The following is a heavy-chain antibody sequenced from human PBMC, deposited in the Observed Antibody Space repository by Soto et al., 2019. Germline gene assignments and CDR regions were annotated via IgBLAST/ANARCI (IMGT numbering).Heavy chain of an antibody. V-gene: IGHV4-4*07. CDR1: DDFISSYY. D-gene: IGHD3-9*01. CDR3: ARADYEILTGSYAMDV. Sequence: TLSLTCTVSDDFISSYYWNWIRQPAGKGLEWIGRVSTNGATNYNPSLESRVTMSVDTSKNQFSLKLTSVTAADTAVYFCARADYEILTGSYAMDVWGQGTTVPASS. CDR2: VSTNGAT. J-gene: IGHJ6*02.